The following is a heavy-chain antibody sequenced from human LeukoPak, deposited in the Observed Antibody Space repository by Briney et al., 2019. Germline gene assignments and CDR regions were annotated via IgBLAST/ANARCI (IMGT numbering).Heavy chain of an antibody. Sequence: PSETLSLTCTVSGGSISSYYWSWIRQPPGKGLGWIGYIYTSGSTNYNPSLKSRVTISVDTSKNQFSLKLSSVTAADTAVYYCARRLWADYWGQGTLVTVSS. CDR2: IYTSGST. D-gene: IGHD3-16*01. V-gene: IGHV4-4*09. J-gene: IGHJ4*02. CDR1: GGSISSYY. CDR3: ARRLWADY.